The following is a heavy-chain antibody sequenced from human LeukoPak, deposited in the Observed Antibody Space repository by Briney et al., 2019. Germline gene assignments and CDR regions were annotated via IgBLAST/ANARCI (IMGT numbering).Heavy chain of an antibody. D-gene: IGHD6-19*01. CDR3: ARRTVTNGWFRIDY. CDR2: FYYTGST. Sequence: PSETLSLTCTVSGGSISSNGYYWGWIRQPPGKGLEWIGSFYYTGSTFYSPSLKSRVTISVDTSKNEFSLKLSSVTAADTALYYCARRTVTNGWFRIDYWGQGSLVIVSS. CDR1: GGSISSNGYY. J-gene: IGHJ4*02. V-gene: IGHV4-39*07.